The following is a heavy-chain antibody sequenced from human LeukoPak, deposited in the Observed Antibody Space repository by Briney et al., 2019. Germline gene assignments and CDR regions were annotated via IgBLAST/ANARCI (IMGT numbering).Heavy chain of an antibody. CDR2: INPNSGGT. Sequence: ASVKVSCKASGYTFTDYYAYWIRQAPGQGLEWMGWINPNSGGTNYAQKFQGRVTMTRDTSIRTVYMELSRLKSDDTAVYYCARGPNIYGSGRPWFDPWGQGTLVTVSS. V-gene: IGHV1-2*02. CDR1: GYTFTDYY. CDR3: ARGPNIYGSGRPWFDP. D-gene: IGHD3-10*01. J-gene: IGHJ5*02.